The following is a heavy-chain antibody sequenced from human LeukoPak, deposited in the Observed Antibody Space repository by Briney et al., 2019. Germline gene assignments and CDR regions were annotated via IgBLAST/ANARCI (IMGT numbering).Heavy chain of an antibody. V-gene: IGHV3-23*01. Sequence: GGSLRLSCTASGIVFSRTAMNWARQPPGRGLEWLSAISGGGERTFYADSVKGRFTISRDNSKNMVYLQMNSLRADDTAIYYCGKDGGQYSSGPEFDPRGQGALVTVSS. J-gene: IGHJ5*02. CDR1: GIVFSRTA. CDR2: ISGGGERT. D-gene: IGHD6-19*01. CDR3: GKDGGQYSSGPEFDP.